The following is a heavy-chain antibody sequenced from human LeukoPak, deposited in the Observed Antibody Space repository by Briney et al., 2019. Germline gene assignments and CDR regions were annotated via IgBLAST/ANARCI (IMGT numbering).Heavy chain of an antibody. D-gene: IGHD3-16*02. CDR2: ISAYNGNT. J-gene: IGHJ4*02. V-gene: IGHV1-18*01. CDR3: ARHMSRYDYVWGSYRKPFDY. Sequence: ASVKVSCKASGYTFTSYGISWVRQAPGQGLEWMGWISAYNGNTNYAQKLQGRATMTTDTSTSTAYMELRSLRSDDTAVYYCARHMSRYDYVWGSYRKPFDYWGQGTLVTVSP. CDR1: GYTFTSYG.